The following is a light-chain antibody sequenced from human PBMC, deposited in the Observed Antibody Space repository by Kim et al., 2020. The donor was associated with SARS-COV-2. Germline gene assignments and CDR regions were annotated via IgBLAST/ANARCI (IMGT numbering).Light chain of an antibody. CDR3: QTWGTGFVV. J-gene: IGLJ2*01. CDR2: VNSGGSH. V-gene: IGLV4-69*01. Sequence: ASVNVTCTLNNSHSSNAIAWLQQQPEKGPRYLMKVNSGGSHTRGDGFPDRFSGSSSGDERYLSISNLQSEDEADFYCQTWGTGFVVFGRGTKVTVL. CDR1: NSHSSNA.